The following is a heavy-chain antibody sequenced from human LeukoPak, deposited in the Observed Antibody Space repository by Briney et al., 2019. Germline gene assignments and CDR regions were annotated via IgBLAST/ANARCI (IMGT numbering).Heavy chain of an antibody. V-gene: IGHV1-2*02. CDR2: INPNSGGT. CDR1: GYTFTVYY. D-gene: IGHD6-19*01. CDR3: ARVQWLAPDDAFDI. J-gene: IGHJ3*02. Sequence: ASVKVSCKASGYTFTVYYMHWVRQAPGQGVEGMGWINPNSGGTNYAQKFQGRVTMTRDTSISTAYMELSRLRSDDTAVYYCARVQWLAPDDAFDIWGQGTMVTVSS.